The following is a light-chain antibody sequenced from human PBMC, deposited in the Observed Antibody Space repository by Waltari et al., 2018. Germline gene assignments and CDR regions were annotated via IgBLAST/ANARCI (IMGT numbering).Light chain of an antibody. CDR2: RAS. Sequence: DIQMTQSPSSLSASVGDRVTITCRASQGISNWLAWYQQKPGKAPKLLIYRASNLETGVPSRFSGSGSGTDFTLTISSLQPDYIATYYCQQHDNSPPTFGQGTKVEIK. CDR1: QGISNW. V-gene: IGKV1-33*01. J-gene: IGKJ1*01. CDR3: QQHDNSPPT.